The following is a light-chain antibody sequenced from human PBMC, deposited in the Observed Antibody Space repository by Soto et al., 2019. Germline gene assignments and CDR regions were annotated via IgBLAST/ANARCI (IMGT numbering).Light chain of an antibody. CDR2: AAS. CDR3: QQSYSTPIT. J-gene: IGKJ5*01. Sequence: DIQMTQSPCSLSASVGDRVTITCLASQSISSYLNWYQQKPGKAPKLLIYAASSLQSGVPSRFSGSGSGTDFTLAISSLQPEDFATYYCQQSYSTPITFGQGTRLEI. CDR1: QSISSY. V-gene: IGKV1-39*01.